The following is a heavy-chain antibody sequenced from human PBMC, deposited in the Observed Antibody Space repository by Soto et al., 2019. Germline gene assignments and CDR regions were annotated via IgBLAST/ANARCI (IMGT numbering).Heavy chain of an antibody. CDR2: ISGSGGST. V-gene: IGHV3-23*01. Sequence: HPGGSLRLSCAASGFTFSTSAMSWVRQAPGKGLEWVSAISGSGGSTYYADSVKGRFTISRDNSKNTLYLQMNSLRAEDTAVYYCAKDVLMATITKLGYWGQGTLVTVSS. CDR1: GFTFSTSA. CDR3: AKDVLMATITKLGY. D-gene: IGHD5-12*01. J-gene: IGHJ4*02.